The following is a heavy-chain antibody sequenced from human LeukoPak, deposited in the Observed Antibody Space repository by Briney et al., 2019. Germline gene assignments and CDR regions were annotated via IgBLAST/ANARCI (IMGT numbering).Heavy chain of an antibody. Sequence: GGSLRLSCAASGFTFSSYSMNWVRQAPGKGLEWVSSISSSSSYIYYADSVKGRFTISRDNAKNSLYLQMSSLRAEDTAVYYCARVGYCGGDCYPGYFDYWGQGTLVTVSS. V-gene: IGHV3-21*01. CDR1: GFTFSSYS. D-gene: IGHD2-21*02. J-gene: IGHJ4*02. CDR2: ISSSSSYI. CDR3: ARVGYCGGDCYPGYFDY.